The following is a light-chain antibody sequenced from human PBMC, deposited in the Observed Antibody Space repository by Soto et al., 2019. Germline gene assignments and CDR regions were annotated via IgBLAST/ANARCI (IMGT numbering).Light chain of an antibody. V-gene: IGKV3-20*01. Sequence: EIVLTQSPGTLSLSPGERATLSCRASQTVGITYLTWYQQKPGQAPRLLIFGASKRATGIPDRFSGSGSGRDFTLTISGLEPEDFAVYYCQQYGSSPLISFGQGTRLEIK. CDR1: QTVGITY. J-gene: IGKJ5*01. CDR2: GAS. CDR3: QQYGSSPLIS.